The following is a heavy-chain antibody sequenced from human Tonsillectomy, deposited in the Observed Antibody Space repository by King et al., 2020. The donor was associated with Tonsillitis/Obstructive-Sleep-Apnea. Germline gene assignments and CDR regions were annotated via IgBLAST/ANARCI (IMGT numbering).Heavy chain of an antibody. D-gene: IGHD3-10*01. J-gene: IGHJ5*02. V-gene: IGHV1-18*01. CDR3: ARLLWFGELLWYWFDP. Sequence: QLVQSGAEVKKPGASVKVSCKASGYTFTSYGISWVRQAPGQGLEWVGWISAYNGNTNYAQKLQGRVTMTTDTSTSTAYMELRSLRSDDTAVYYCARLLWFGELLWYWFDPWGQGTLVTVSS. CDR1: GYTFTSYG. CDR2: ISAYNGNT.